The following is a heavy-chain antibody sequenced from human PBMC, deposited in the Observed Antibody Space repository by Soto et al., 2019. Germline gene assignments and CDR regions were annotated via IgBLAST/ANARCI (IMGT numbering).Heavy chain of an antibody. J-gene: IGHJ1*01. Sequence: QVQLVESGGGVVQPGTSLRVSCVGSGFTFRSYVIHWVRQAPGKGLEWVALTSYDGSDKYYGGSVRGRFTISRDNCRNTVDLQMDSLRLEDKALYYCARWGTTGGLDVWGQGTLV. V-gene: IGHV3-30*19. CDR1: GFTFRSYV. CDR3: ARWGTTGGLDV. CDR2: TSYDGSDK. D-gene: IGHD3-16*01.